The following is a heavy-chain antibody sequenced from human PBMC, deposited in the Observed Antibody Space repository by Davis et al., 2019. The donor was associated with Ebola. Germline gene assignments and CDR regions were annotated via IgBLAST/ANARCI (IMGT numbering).Heavy chain of an antibody. J-gene: IGHJ4*02. CDR1: GYKFSSYA. CDR2: ISANNGDT. CDR3: ARDPWGMEKDS. D-gene: IGHD3-16*01. Sequence: ASVKVSCKASGYKFSSYAVTWVRRAPGQGLEWMGRISANNGDTNYAQKFQGRVTMTTDTSTSTAYMELRSLRSDDTAVYYCARDPWGMEKDSWGQGTLVTISS. V-gene: IGHV1-18*01.